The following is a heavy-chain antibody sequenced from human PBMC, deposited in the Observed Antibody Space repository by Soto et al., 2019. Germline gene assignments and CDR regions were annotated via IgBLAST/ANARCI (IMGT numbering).Heavy chain of an antibody. CDR1: GGSISSGGYS. CDR3: ASRDGYNYNFDY. D-gene: IGHD5-12*01. J-gene: IGHJ4*02. CDR2: IYHSGST. Sequence: SETLSLTCAVSGGSISSGGYSWSWIRQPPGKGLEWIGYIYHSGSTYYNPSLKSRVTISVDTSKNQFSLKLSSVTAADTAVYYCASRDGYNYNFDYWGQGTLVTVSS. V-gene: IGHV4-30-2*01.